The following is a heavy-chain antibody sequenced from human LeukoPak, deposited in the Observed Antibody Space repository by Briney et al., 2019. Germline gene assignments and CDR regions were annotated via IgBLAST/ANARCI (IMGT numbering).Heavy chain of an antibody. J-gene: IGHJ4*02. CDR3: AKDRYSYAFEYSDS. Sequence: PGGSLRLSCVASGFTVSSNYMTWVRQAPGKGLEWVAVISNDGSKKYYADSVKGRFTISRDNSKNTLSLQVSSLRTEDTAVYYCAKDRYSYAFEYSDSWGQGTLVTVSS. D-gene: IGHD5-18*01. CDR2: ISNDGSKK. CDR1: GFTVSSNY. V-gene: IGHV3-30*18.